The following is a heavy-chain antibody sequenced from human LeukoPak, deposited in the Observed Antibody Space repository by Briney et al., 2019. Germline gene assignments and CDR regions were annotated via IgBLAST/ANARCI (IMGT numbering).Heavy chain of an antibody. V-gene: IGHV3-74*01. CDR1: GFTFSSYW. CDR2: INSDGSST. Sequence: GGSLRLSCAASGFTFSSYWMHWVRHAPGKGLVWVSRINSDGSSTSYADSVKGRFTISRDNAKNTLYLQMNSLRAEDTAVYYCARLGSSIWFGYYYMDVWGKGTTVTVFS. J-gene: IGHJ6*03. CDR3: ARLGSSIWFGYYYMDV. D-gene: IGHD6-13*01.